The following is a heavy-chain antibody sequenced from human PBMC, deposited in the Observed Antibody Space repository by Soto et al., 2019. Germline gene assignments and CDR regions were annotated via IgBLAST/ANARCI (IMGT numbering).Heavy chain of an antibody. CDR3: ATYNWNYWFDP. V-gene: IGHV4-61*08. CDR2: MYYSGST. Sequence: ETLSPTCTVSVDSFSSGEYYWSWILQPPGKGLEWIGYMYYSGSTTYNPSLKSRVTISLDMSKNQSSLRLSSMTAADTAVYYCATYNWNYWFDPWAQATLVTVSS. J-gene: IGHJ5*02. D-gene: IGHD1-7*01. CDR1: VDSFSSGEYY.